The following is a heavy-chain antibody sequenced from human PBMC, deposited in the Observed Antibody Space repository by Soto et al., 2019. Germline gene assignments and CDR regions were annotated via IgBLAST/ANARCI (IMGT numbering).Heavy chain of an antibody. V-gene: IGHV3-23*01. CDR1: GFTFSSNA. Sequence: PGGFLRLSCAASGFTFSSNAMTWVRRAPGKGLEWVSVITNTGGDTLYADSVKGRFTMSRDNSKNILYLQMNSLRAEDTAIYYCARASGESYPGSRVFVSWGQGTRVTVCS. D-gene: IGHD3-10*01. J-gene: IGHJ4*02. CDR3: ARASGESYPGSRVFVS. CDR2: ITNTGGDT.